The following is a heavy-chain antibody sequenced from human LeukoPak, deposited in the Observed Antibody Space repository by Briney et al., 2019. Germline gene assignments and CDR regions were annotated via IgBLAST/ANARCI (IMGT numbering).Heavy chain of an antibody. J-gene: IGHJ4*02. V-gene: IGHV3-23*01. CDR2: ISGSGGST. CDR3: GKDPSFPITMIVVVSYYFDY. Sequence: GGSLRLSCAASGFTFSSYAMSWVRQAPGKGLEWVSAISGSGGSTYYADSVKGRFTISRDNSKNTLYLQMNSLRAEDTAVYYCGKDPSFPITMIVVVSYYFDYGGQGTLATVSS. CDR1: GFTFSSYA. D-gene: IGHD3-22*01.